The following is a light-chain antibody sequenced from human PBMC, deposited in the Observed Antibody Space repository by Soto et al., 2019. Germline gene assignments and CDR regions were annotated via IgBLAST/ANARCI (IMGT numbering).Light chain of an antibody. CDR1: SSNIGTGYD. V-gene: IGLV1-40*01. CDR2: GNS. Sequence: QSVLTQPPSVSGAPGQRVTFSCTGSSSNIGTGYDVHWYQQLPGTAPKLLIYGNSDRPSGVPDRFSGSKSGTSASLAITGLQAADVADYYCQSYDSSLSAYVFGTGTKLTVL. CDR3: QSYDSSLSAYV. J-gene: IGLJ1*01.